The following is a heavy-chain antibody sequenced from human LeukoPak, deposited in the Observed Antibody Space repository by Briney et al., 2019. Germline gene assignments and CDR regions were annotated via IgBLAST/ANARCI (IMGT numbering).Heavy chain of an antibody. Sequence: RASVKVSCKASGGTFSSYAISWVRQAPGQGFEWMGRIIPILGIANYAQKFQGRVTITADKSTSTAYMELSSLRSEDTAVYYCACSLSSWYQRGGYFDYWGQGTLVTVSS. J-gene: IGHJ4*02. CDR3: ACSLSSWYQRGGYFDY. D-gene: IGHD6-13*01. CDR2: IIPILGIA. CDR1: GGTFSSYA. V-gene: IGHV1-69*04.